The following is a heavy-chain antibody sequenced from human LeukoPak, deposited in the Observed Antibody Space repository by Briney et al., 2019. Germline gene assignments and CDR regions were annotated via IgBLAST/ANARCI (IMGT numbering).Heavy chain of an antibody. CDR3: AQGDDFDY. CDR1: GFTFSSYS. CDR2: ISSSSSYI. Sequence: SGGSLTLSCAASGFTFSSYSMNWVRQAPGKGLEWVSSISSSSSYIYYADSVKGRFTISRDNAKNSLYLQMNSLRAEDTAVYYCAQGDDFDYWGQGTLVTVSS. J-gene: IGHJ4*02. V-gene: IGHV3-21*01.